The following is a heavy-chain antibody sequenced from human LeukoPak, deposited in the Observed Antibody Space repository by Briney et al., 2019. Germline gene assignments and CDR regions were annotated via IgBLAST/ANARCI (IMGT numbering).Heavy chain of an antibody. Sequence: GGSLRLSCAASGFTFEDYAMNWVRQAPEKGLEWVSGISWNSGSIAYADSVKGRFTISRDNAKDSLYLQMNSLRAEDTALYYCAKDSSSWFFGAQDYWGQGTLVTVSS. CDR1: GFTFEDYA. D-gene: IGHD6-13*01. V-gene: IGHV3-9*01. CDR2: ISWNSGSI. J-gene: IGHJ4*02. CDR3: AKDSSSWFFGAQDY.